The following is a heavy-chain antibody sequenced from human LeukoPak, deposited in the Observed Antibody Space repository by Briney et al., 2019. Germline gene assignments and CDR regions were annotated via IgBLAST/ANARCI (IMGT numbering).Heavy chain of an antibody. CDR1: GFTFSTYA. CDR2: FSRDGSDI. J-gene: IGHJ4*02. CDR3: ARGRLIRLENFFDL. Sequence: PGGSLRLSCAASGFTFSTYAMSWVRQAPGKGLEWVAYFSRDGSDIYYADSARGRFTISSDNAKNPVILQMNSLRAEDTAVYYCARGRLIRLENFFDLWGQGTLVTVSS. V-gene: IGHV3-21*05. D-gene: IGHD2-21*01.